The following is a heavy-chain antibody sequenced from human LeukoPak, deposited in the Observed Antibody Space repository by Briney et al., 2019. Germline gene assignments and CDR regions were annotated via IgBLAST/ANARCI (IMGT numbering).Heavy chain of an antibody. J-gene: IGHJ4*02. CDR3: ARDVAYGSGPTFDY. CDR1: GGTFSSYA. Sequence: GASVKVSCKASGGTFSSYAISWVRQAPGQGLEWMGRIIPILGIANYAQKFQGRVTITADKSTSTAYMELSSLRSEDTAVYYCARDVAYGSGPTFDYWGQGTLVTVSS. CDR2: IIPILGIA. V-gene: IGHV1-69*04. D-gene: IGHD3-10*01.